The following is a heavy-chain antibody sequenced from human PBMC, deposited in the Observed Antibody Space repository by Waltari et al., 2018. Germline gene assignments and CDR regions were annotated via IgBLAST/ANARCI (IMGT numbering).Heavy chain of an antibody. J-gene: IGHJ4*02. D-gene: IGHD3-16*01. CDR1: GGSISSHY. Sequence: QVQLQESGPGLVKPSETLSLTCTVPGGSISSHYWSWIRQPPGKGLEWIGYIYYSGSTNYNPSLKSRVTISVDTSKNQFSLKLSSVTAADTAVYYCARGAIWGSYDYWGQGTLVTVSS. CDR2: IYYSGST. V-gene: IGHV4-59*11. CDR3: ARGAIWGSYDY.